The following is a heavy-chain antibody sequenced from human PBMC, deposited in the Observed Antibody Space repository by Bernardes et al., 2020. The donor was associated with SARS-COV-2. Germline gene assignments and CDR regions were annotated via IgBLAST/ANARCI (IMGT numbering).Heavy chain of an antibody. J-gene: IGHJ6*02. V-gene: IGHV4-34*01. D-gene: IGHD3-3*01. CDR1: GGSFSGYY. CDR3: ARRKISITIFGVVRNGMDV. Sequence: SETLSLTCAVYGGSFSGYYWNLIRQPPGKGLEWIGEINHSGRTNYNPSLKSRVTISVDTSKNQFSLKLSSVTAADTAVYYCARRKISITIFGVVRNGMDVWGQGTTVTVSS. CDR2: INHSGRT.